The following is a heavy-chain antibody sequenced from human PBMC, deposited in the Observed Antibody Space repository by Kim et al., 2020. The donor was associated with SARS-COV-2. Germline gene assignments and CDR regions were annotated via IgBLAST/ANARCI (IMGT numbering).Heavy chain of an antibody. Sequence: GGSLRLSCAASGFTLSSFDMHWVRQATGKGLEWVSAIGTAGDTNYPASVKGRFTISRENAKNSLYLQMNSLRAGDTAVYYCARAVGYSSGWYAGYYYGMDVWGQGTTVTVSS. CDR2: IGTAGDT. D-gene: IGHD6-19*01. V-gene: IGHV3-13*01. CDR1: GFTLSSFD. J-gene: IGHJ6*02. CDR3: ARAVGYSSGWYAGYYYGMDV.